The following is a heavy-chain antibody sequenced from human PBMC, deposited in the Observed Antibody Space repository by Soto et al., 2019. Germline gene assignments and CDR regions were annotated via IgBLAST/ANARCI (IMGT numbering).Heavy chain of an antibody. V-gene: IGHV3-23*01. CDR1: GFTFRSYA. J-gene: IGHJ4*02. CDR2: ITYNGDNT. D-gene: IGHD5-18*01. Sequence: GGSLRLSCAASGFTFRSYAMTWVRQAPGKGLGWVSVITYNGDNTFYADSVKGRFTISRDNSKDTVYLQMNSLRAEDTAVYYCARYIRGPTVFYFDFWGPGVLVTVSS. CDR3: ARYIRGPTVFYFDF.